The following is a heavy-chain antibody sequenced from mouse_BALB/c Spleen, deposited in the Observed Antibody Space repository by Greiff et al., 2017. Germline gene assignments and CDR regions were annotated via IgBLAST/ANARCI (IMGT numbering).Heavy chain of an antibody. CDR2: ISYSGST. CDR1: GDSITSGY. Sequence: EVQLVESGPSLVKPSQTLSLTCSVTGDSITSGYWNWIRKFPGNKLEYMGYISYSGSTYYNPSLKSRISITRDTSKNQYYLQLNSVTTEDTATYYCASPIYDGYPFAYWGQGTLVTVSA. J-gene: IGHJ3*01. CDR3: ASPIYDGYPFAY. V-gene: IGHV3-8*02. D-gene: IGHD2-3*01.